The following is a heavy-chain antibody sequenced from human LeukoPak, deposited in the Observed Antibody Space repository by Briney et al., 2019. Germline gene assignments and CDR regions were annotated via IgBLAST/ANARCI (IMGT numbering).Heavy chain of an antibody. Sequence: GESLKISCKGSGYSFTSYWISWVRQMPGKGLEWMGRIDPSDSYTNYSPSFQGHVTISADKSISTAYLQWSSLKASDTAMYYCARQSGIAVAGSFVDAFGIWGQGTMVTVSS. CDR1: GYSFTSYW. D-gene: IGHD6-19*01. J-gene: IGHJ3*02. CDR2: IDPSDSYT. CDR3: ARQSGIAVAGSFVDAFGI. V-gene: IGHV5-10-1*01.